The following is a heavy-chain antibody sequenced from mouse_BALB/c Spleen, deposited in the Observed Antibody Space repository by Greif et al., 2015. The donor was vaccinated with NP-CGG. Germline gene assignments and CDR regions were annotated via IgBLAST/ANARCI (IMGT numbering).Heavy chain of an antibody. Sequence: VQLQQSGAELAKPGASVKMSCKASGYTFTSYWMHWVKQRPGQGLEWIGYINPSTGYTEYNQKFKDKATLTADKSSSTAYMQLSSLTSDDSAVYYCARGVCRFAYWGQGTLVTVSA. CDR2: INPSTGYT. J-gene: IGHJ3*01. CDR1: GYTFTSYW. V-gene: IGHV1-7*01. CDR3: ARGVCRFAY.